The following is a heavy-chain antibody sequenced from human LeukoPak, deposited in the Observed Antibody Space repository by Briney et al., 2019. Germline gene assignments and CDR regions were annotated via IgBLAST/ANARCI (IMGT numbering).Heavy chain of an antibody. V-gene: IGHV3-21*01. CDR2: ITRDSIYT. CDR1: GFTFSNYN. D-gene: IGHD4-17*01. Sequence: PGGSLRLSCAASGFTFSNYNMNWVRQTPGKGLEWVSSITRDSIYTFYADSVRGRFTISRDNAKNSLSLQMNSLRAEDTAVYYCARDPYNGYYGDDYYYYMDVWGKGTMVTISS. CDR3: ARDPYNGYYGDDYYYYMDV. J-gene: IGHJ6*03.